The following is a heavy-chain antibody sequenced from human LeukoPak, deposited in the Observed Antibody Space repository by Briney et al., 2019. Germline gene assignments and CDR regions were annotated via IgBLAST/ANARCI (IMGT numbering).Heavy chain of an antibody. V-gene: IGHV4-31*03. CDR2: IYYSGST. CDR3: ARAYQLLTPWFDP. Sequence: PSETLSLTCTVSGGSISSGGYYWSWIRQHPGKGLEWIGYIYYSGSTYCNPSLKSRVTISVDTSKNQFSLKLSSVTAADTAVYYCARAYQLLTPWFDPWGQGTLVTVSS. D-gene: IGHD2-2*01. J-gene: IGHJ5*02. CDR1: GGSISSGGYY.